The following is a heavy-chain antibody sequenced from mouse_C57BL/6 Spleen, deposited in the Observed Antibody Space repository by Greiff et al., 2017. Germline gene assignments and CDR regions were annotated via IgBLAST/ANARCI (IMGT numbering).Heavy chain of an antibody. J-gene: IGHJ4*01. V-gene: IGHV1-26*01. CDR3: ARRTQEGAMDY. CDR1: GYTFTDYY. CDR2: INPNNGGT. D-gene: IGHD3-2*02. Sequence: EVQLQQSGPELVKPGASVKISCKASGYTFTDYYMNWVKQSHGKSLEWIGDINPNNGGTSYNQKFKGKATLTVDKSSSTAYMELRSLTSEDSAVYYCARRTQEGAMDYWGQGTSVTVSS.